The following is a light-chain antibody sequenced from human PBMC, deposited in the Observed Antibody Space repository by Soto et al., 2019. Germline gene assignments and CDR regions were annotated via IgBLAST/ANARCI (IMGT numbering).Light chain of an antibody. J-gene: IGLJ2*01. V-gene: IGLV3-1*01. CDR1: KLGDKY. CDR2: QDS. Sequence: SYELTQPPSVSVSPGQTASITCSGDKLGDKYACWYQQKPGQSPVLVIYQDSKRPSGIPERFSGSNSGNTATLTNSGTQAMDEADYYCQAWDSSTHVVFGGGTKVTVL. CDR3: QAWDSSTHVV.